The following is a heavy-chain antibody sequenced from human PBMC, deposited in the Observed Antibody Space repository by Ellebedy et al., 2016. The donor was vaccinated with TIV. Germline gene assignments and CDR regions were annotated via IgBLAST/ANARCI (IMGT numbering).Heavy chain of an antibody. CDR2: ISSSSSTI. Sequence: GGSLRLXXAASGFTFSSYAMHWVRQAPGKGLEWVSYISSSSSTIYYADSVKGRFTISRDNAKNSLYLQMNSLRDEDTAVYYCARVRRLTGTTVPTGGFDYWGQGTLVTVSS. CDR3: ARVRRLTGTTVPTGGFDY. J-gene: IGHJ4*02. D-gene: IGHD4-17*01. CDR1: GFTFSSYA. V-gene: IGHV3-48*02.